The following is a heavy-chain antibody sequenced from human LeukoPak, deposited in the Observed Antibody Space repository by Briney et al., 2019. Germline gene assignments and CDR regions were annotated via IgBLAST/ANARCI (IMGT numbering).Heavy chain of an antibody. CDR3: AREPTQPLWFGEFHPFDN. CDR1: GDSVSSNSAA. D-gene: IGHD3-10*01. J-gene: IGHJ4*02. Sequence: SQTLSLTCAISGDSVSSNSAAWNWIRQSPSRGLEWLGRTYYRSKWYNDYAVSVKSRITINPDTSKNQFSLRLTSVTAADTAMYYCAREPTQPLWFGEFHPFDNWGQGTLVTVSS. V-gene: IGHV6-1*01. CDR2: TYYRSKWYN.